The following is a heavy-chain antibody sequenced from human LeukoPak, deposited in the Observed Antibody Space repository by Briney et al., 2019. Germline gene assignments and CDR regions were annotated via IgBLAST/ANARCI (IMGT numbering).Heavy chain of an antibody. CDR1: GFTFSSYG. J-gene: IGHJ4*02. CDR3: VKDHSSGLLG. Sequence: GGSLRLSCAASGFTFSSYGMHWVRQAPGKGLEWVAFVRYDGGSIYYVDSVKGRLIISRDNSKDTLYLQMNSLRIEDTAVYHCVKDHSSGLLGWGQGTLVTVSS. CDR2: VRYDGGSI. V-gene: IGHV3-30*02. D-gene: IGHD6-25*01.